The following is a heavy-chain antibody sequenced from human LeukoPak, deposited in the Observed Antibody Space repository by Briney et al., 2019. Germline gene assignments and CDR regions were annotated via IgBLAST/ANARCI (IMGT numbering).Heavy chain of an antibody. V-gene: IGHV1-3*01. CDR1: GYTFTTYA. CDR3: ARVGYARNANYNSGSYPHPDH. D-gene: IGHD3-10*01. J-gene: IGHJ4*02. Sequence: TVKFFCKASGYTFTTYAMHWVRHAPAQALEWMGWINAGNGNTKYSQKFQRRDTITRDTSASTAYMELSSLTSEDTAVYYCARVGYARNANYNSGSYPHPDHWGQGTLVTVSS. CDR2: INAGNGNT.